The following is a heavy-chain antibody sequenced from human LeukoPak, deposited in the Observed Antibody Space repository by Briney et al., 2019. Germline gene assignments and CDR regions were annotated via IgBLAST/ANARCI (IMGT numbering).Heavy chain of an antibody. CDR3: ARAAIFGGFDP. CDR2: ISSSSSYI. Sequence: GGSLRLSCAASGFTFSSYSMNWVRQVPGKGLEWVSFISSSSSYIYYADSVQGRFTISRDNAKNSLYLQMNSLRAEDTAVYYCARAAIFGGFDPWGEETLVTVPS. CDR1: GFTFSSYS. D-gene: IGHD3-9*01. V-gene: IGHV3-21*01. J-gene: IGHJ5*02.